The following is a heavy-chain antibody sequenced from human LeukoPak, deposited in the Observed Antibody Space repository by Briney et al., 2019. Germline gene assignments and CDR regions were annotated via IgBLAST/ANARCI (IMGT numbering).Heavy chain of an antibody. Sequence: GGSLRLSCAASRFTFSSYAMHWVRQAPGKGLEWVAVISYDGSNKYYADSVKGRFTISRDNSKNTLYLQMNSLRAEDTAVYYCARDGAAAVGYYYGMDVWGQGTTVTVSS. J-gene: IGHJ6*02. CDR3: ARDGAAAVGYYYGMDV. V-gene: IGHV3-30*01. D-gene: IGHD4-23*01. CDR1: RFTFSSYA. CDR2: ISYDGSNK.